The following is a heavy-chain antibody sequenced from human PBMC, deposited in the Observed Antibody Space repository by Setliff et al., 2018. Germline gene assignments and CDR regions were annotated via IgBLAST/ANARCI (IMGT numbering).Heavy chain of an antibody. CDR1: GGTFTYYY. CDR2: ITHTGTTGST. D-gene: IGHD6-6*01. J-gene: IGHJ4*02. V-gene: IGHV4-34*01. CDR3: ARGRNVASRLLDS. Sequence: ETLSLTCAASGGTFTYYYWTWIRQSPAKGLEWIGEITHTGTTGSTKYNPSLKGRVTMSIDTSKNQFSLMVTSVTAADTAVYYCARGRNVASRLLDSWGQGTLVTVSS.